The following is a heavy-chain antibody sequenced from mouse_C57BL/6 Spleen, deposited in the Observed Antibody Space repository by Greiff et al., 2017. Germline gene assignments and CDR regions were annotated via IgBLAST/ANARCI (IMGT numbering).Heavy chain of an antibody. Sequence: VQLQESGAELARPGASVKLSCKASGYTFTSYGISWVKQRTGQGLEWIGEIYPRSGNTYYNEKFKGKATLTADTSSSTAYMELRSLTSEDSAVYFFARLPLWPTSETYWGQGTLVTVSA. J-gene: IGHJ3*01. D-gene: IGHD1-1*02. CDR3: ARLPLWPTSETY. V-gene: IGHV1-81*01. CDR1: GYTFTSYG. CDR2: IYPRSGNT.